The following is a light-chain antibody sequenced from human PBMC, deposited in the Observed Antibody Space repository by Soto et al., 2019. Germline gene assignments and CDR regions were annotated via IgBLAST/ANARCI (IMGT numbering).Light chain of an antibody. CDR2: YDS. CDR3: QVWDSSSEVV. Sequence: SYELTQPPSVSVAPGKTARITCGGNNIGSKSVHWYQQKPGQAPVLVIYYDSDRPSGIPERFSGSNSGNTATLTISRVEAGDEADYYCQVWDSSSEVVFGGGTRSPS. CDR1: NIGSKS. J-gene: IGLJ2*01. V-gene: IGLV3-21*04.